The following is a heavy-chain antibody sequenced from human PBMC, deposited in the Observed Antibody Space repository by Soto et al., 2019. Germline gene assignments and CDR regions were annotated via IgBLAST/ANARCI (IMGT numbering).Heavy chain of an antibody. Sequence: GESLKISCKGSGYSFATYWIAWVRQMPGKGLEWMGTIYPSNSDTKYSPSFQGRVTISAEKSINTTYLQWSSLTASDTAVYYCERHRLYSSSWNTFDYWGQGALVTVYS. J-gene: IGHJ4*02. CDR3: ERHRLYSSSWNTFDY. V-gene: IGHV5-51*01. CDR2: IYPSNSDT. D-gene: IGHD6-13*01. CDR1: GYSFATYW.